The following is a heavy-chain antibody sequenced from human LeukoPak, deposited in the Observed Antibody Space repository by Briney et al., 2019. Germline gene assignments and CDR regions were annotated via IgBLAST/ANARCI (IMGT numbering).Heavy chain of an antibody. D-gene: IGHD2-21*01. J-gene: IGHJ1*01. Sequence: GASVKVSCKASGYTFTGYYMHWVRQAPGQGLEWMGWINPNSGGTNYAQKLQGRVTMTRDTSISTAYMELSRLRSDDTAVYYCAGRDCGGDCPSQHWGQGTLVTVSS. V-gene: IGHV1-2*02. CDR1: GYTFTGYY. CDR2: INPNSGGT. CDR3: AGRDCGGDCPSQH.